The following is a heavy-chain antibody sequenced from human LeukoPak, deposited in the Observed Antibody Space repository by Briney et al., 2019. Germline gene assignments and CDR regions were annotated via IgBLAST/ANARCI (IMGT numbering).Heavy chain of an antibody. V-gene: IGHV3-30*04. CDR1: GFTFSSYA. CDR2: ISYDGSNK. Sequence: GRSLRLSCAASGFTFSSYAMHWVRQAPGKGLEWVAVISYDGSNKYYADSVKGRFTISRDNSKNTLYLQMNGLRAEDTAVYYCARERCSSTSCRRNPDYWGQGTLVTVSS. J-gene: IGHJ4*02. CDR3: ARERCSSTSCRRNPDY. D-gene: IGHD2-2*01.